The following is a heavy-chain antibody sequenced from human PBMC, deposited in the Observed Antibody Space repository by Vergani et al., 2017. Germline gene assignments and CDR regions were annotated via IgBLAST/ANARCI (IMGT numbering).Heavy chain of an antibody. D-gene: IGHD6-19*01. Sequence: QVQLVQSGAEVKKPGASVKVSCKASGYTFTSYAMHWVRQAPGQRLEWMGWINAGNGNTKYSQKFQGRVTITRDTSASTAYMELSSLRSEDTAVYYCARDRSGWFPRYYYYGMDVWGQGTTVTVSS. J-gene: IGHJ6*02. CDR2: INAGNGNT. CDR1: GYTFTSYA. CDR3: ARDRSGWFPRYYYYGMDV. V-gene: IGHV1-3*01.